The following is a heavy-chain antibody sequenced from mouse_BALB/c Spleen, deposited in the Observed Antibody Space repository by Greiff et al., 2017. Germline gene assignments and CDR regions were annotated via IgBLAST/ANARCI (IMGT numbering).Heavy chain of an antibody. CDR3: ARGVVLYDGYIWHFDV. CDR1: GFTFSSYA. D-gene: IGHD2-3*01. CDR2: ISSGGST. Sequence: EVKLMESGGGLVKPGGSLKLSCAASGFTFSSYAMSWVRQTPEKRLEWVASISSGGSTYYPDSVKGRFTISRDNARNILYLQMSSLRSEDTAMYYCARGVVLYDGYIWHFDVWGAGTTVTVSS. J-gene: IGHJ1*01. V-gene: IGHV5-6-5*01.